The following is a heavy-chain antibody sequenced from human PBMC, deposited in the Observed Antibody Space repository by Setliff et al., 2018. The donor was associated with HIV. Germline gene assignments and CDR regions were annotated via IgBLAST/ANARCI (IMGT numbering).Heavy chain of an antibody. CDR1: GFTFDDYA. CDR3: ARDSDVAVGHDYRDV. D-gene: IGHD6-19*01. J-gene: IGHJ6*03. V-gene: IGHV3-9*01. Sequence: SLRLSCAASGFTFDDYAMHWVRQAPGKGLEWVSGISWNSGTIAYAGSVEGRFTVSRDNAKNSLFLLMSSLRTEDTALYYCARDSDVAVGHDYRDVWGKGTTVTV. CDR2: ISWNSGTI.